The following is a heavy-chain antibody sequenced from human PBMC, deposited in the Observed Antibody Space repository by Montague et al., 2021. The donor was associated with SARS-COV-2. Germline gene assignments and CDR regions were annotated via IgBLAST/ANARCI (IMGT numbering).Heavy chain of an antibody. D-gene: IGHD1-14*01. CDR2: ISYASNYI. Sequence: SLRLSCAASGFIFSRYSMNWVRQAPGKGLEWVSSISYASNYIYYADSVRGRFTISIDNGKNSLYLQMNSLRVEDTGLYFCARGFPYNVDFWGQGTVVTVSS. CDR3: ARGFPYNVDF. V-gene: IGHV3-21*06. J-gene: IGHJ4*02. CDR1: GFIFSRYS.